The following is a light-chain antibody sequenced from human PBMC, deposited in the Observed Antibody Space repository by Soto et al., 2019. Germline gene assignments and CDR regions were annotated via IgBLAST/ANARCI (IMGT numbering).Light chain of an antibody. V-gene: IGLV2-14*01. Sequence: QSVLTQPASVSGSPGQSITISCTGTGSDVGGFNYVSWYQQHPGQAPKLMIYEVSNRPSGVSDRFSGSKSGDTASLTIFGLQTEDEADYYCCSYTSSSTWVFGGGTKVTVL. CDR3: CSYTSSSTWV. CDR2: EVS. J-gene: IGLJ3*02. CDR1: GSDVGGFNY.